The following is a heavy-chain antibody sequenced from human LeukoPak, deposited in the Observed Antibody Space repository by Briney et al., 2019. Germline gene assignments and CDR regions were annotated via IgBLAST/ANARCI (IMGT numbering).Heavy chain of an antibody. CDR3: ARDGYSYGPPPYYYYYMDV. D-gene: IGHD5-18*01. V-gene: IGHV1-69*13. CDR2: IIPIFGTA. J-gene: IGHJ6*03. CDR1: GGTFSSYA. Sequence: PWASVKVSCKASGGTFSSYAISWVRQAPGQGLEWMGGIIPIFGTANYAQKFQGRVTITADESTSTAYMELSSLRSEDTAVYYCARDGYSYGPPPYYYYYMDVWGKGTTVTVSS.